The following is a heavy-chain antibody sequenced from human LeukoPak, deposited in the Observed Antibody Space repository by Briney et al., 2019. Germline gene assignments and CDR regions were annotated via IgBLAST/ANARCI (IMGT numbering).Heavy chain of an antibody. CDR2: INPNSGGT. CDR3: ARENDDSSGLFYFDY. D-gene: IGHD6-19*01. Sequence: ASVKISCKASGYTFTGYYMHWVRQAPGQGLEWMGRINPNSGGTNYAQKFQGRVTMTRDTSISTAYMELSRLRSDDTAVYYCARENDDSSGLFYFDYWGQGTLVTVSS. V-gene: IGHV1-2*06. J-gene: IGHJ4*02. CDR1: GYTFTGYY.